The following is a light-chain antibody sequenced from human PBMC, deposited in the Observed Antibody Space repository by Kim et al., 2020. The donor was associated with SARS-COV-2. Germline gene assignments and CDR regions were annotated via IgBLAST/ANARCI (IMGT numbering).Light chain of an antibody. V-gene: IGLV4-69*01. CDR3: QTWDTGIQI. CDR2: VTSDGNL. Sequence: APVRLNCTLSSRHSSYAIAWHQQQPEKGPRHLLRVTSDGNLIKGDGIPDRFSGSRSGAERYLTISSLQSEDEADYYCQTWDTGIQIFGGGTQLTVL. CDR1: SRHSSYA. J-gene: IGLJ2*01.